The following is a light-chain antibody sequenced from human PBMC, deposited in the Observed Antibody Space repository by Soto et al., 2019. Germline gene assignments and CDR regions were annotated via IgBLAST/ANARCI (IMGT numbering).Light chain of an antibody. J-gene: IGLJ2*01. V-gene: IGLV1-51*01. Sequence: QSVLTQPPSVSAAPGQKVTISCSGSSSNIGNNYVSWYQHLPGTAPKLLIYDNNKRPSGIPDRFSGSKSGTSATLGITGLQTGDEADYYCGTWDSGLIAVVFGGGTKVTVL. CDR3: GTWDSGLIAVV. CDR1: SSNIGNNY. CDR2: DNN.